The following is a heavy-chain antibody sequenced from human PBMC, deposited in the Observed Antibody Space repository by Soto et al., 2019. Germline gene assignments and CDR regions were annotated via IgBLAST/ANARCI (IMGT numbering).Heavy chain of an antibody. CDR3: TTPEIGSTVVTTDY. J-gene: IGHJ4*02. V-gene: IGHV3-15*07. Sequence: TGGSLRLSCAASGFTFSNAWMNWVRQAPGKGLEWVGRIKSKTDGGTTDYAAPVKGRFTISRDDSKNTLYLQMNSLKTEDTAVYYCTTPEIGSTVVTTDYWGQGTLVTVSS. D-gene: IGHD4-17*01. CDR1: GFTFSNAW. CDR2: IKSKTDGGTT.